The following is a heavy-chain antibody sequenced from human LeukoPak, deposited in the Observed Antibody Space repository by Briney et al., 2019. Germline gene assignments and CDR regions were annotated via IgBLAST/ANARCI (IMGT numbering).Heavy chain of an antibody. Sequence: AGGSLRLSCVDSGITVSKYWMSWVRQAPGKGLEWVANIKQDGGEKYYVDSVKGRFTISRDNAKNSLYLQMNSLRVEDTAVYYCARDGRSLDYWGQGTLVTVSS. CDR3: ARDGRSLDY. CDR1: GITVSKYW. V-gene: IGHV3-7*03. J-gene: IGHJ4*02. CDR2: IKQDGGEK.